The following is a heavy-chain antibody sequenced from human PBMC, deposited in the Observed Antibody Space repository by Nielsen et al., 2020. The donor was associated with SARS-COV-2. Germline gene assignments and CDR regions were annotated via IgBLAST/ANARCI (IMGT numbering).Heavy chain of an antibody. D-gene: IGHD3-22*01. Sequence: GSLRLSCAASGFTFSSYEMNWVRQAPGKGLEWVSYISSSGNTIYYADSVKGRFTISRDNAGASLYLQMNGLRAEDTAVYYCARVYCDGSGYCSRSFDYWGQGILVTVSS. J-gene: IGHJ4*02. V-gene: IGHV3-48*03. CDR2: ISSSGNTI. CDR3: ARVYCDGSGYCSRSFDY. CDR1: GFTFSSYE.